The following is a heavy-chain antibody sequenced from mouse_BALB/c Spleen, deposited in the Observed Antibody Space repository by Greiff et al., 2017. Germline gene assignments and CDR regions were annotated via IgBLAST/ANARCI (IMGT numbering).Heavy chain of an antibody. J-gene: IGHJ2*01. D-gene: IGHD2-4*01. Sequence: DVKLQESGPGLVKPSQSLSLTCTVTGYSITSDYAWNWIRQFPGNKLEWMGYISYSGSTSYNPSLKSRISITRDTSKNQFFLQLNSVTTEDTATYYCAQGDLGLRGYWGQGTTLTVSS. CDR3: AQGDLGLRGY. CDR1: GYSITSDYA. CDR2: ISYSGST. V-gene: IGHV3-2*02.